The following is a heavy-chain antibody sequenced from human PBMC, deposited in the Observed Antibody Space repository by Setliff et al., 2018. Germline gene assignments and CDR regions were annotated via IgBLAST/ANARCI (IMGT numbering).Heavy chain of an antibody. J-gene: IGHJ5*02. CDR1: GYTFSTYG. CDR3: ARGAPGWELLSWFDP. CDR2: ISAYNGNT. Sequence: GASVKVSCKDSGYTFSTYGISWVRQAPGQGLEWMGWISAYNGNTNYSQKFRGRVTITRDASASTAYMELSSLRSEDTAVYYCARGAPGWELLSWFDPWGQGTLVTVSS. V-gene: IGHV1-18*01. D-gene: IGHD1-26*01.